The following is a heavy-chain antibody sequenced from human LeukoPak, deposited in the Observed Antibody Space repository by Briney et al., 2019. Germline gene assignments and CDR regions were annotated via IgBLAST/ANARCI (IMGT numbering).Heavy chain of an antibody. Sequence: SETLSLTCTVSGGSISSGGYYWSLIRQHPGKGLEWIGYIYYSGSTYYNPSLKSRVTISVDTSKNQFSLKLSSVTAADTAVYYCARSLGGMVRGVNWFDPWGQGTLVTVSS. J-gene: IGHJ5*02. V-gene: IGHV4-31*03. D-gene: IGHD3-10*01. CDR2: IYYSGST. CDR3: ARSLGGMVRGVNWFDP. CDR1: GGSISSGGYY.